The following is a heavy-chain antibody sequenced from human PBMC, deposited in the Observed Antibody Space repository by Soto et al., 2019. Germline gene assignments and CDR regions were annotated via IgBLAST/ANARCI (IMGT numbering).Heavy chain of an antibody. CDR1: GFSFRNYA. CDR2: ISSAGDSS. Sequence: GGSLRLSCAASGFSFRNYAMSWVRQAPGKTLEWVSYISSAGDSSYYADSVKSRFTISRDNAKNSLYLQMNSLRVEDTAVYYCARVYCSTTTCHVQAFDSWGQGTLVTVSS. J-gene: IGHJ4*02. D-gene: IGHD2-2*01. CDR3: ARVYCSTTTCHVQAFDS. V-gene: IGHV3-48*03.